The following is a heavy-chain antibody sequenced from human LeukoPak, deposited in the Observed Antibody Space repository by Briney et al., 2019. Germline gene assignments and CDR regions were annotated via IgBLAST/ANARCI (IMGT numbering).Heavy chain of an antibody. CDR2: INQDGSEK. D-gene: IGHD7-27*01. CDR1: GFTFSSYW. J-gene: IGHJ4*02. Sequence: GGSLRLSCAASGFTFSSYWMSWVRQVPGKGLEWVANINQDGSEKNYVGSVKGRFTISRDNAKNSLYLQMKSLRAEDTAVYYCARDDNWGSDSWGQGTPVTVSS. V-gene: IGHV3-7*03. CDR3: ARDDNWGSDS.